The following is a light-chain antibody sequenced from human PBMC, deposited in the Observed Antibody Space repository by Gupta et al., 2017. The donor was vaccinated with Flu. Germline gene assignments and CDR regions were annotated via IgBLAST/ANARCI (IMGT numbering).Light chain of an antibody. J-gene: IGLJ3*02. CDR1: SSNIGSNT. Sequence: QSVLTQPPSASGTPGQRDSISCSGRSSNIGSNTVYWYQQLPGTAPRLLIYGNNQRPSGVPDRFSSSKSGTSDSLAISGLRSEDEAYYYCAAWDDSLSGFWVFGGGTKLTVL. CDR3: AAWDDSLSGFWV. CDR2: GNN. V-gene: IGLV1-47*01.